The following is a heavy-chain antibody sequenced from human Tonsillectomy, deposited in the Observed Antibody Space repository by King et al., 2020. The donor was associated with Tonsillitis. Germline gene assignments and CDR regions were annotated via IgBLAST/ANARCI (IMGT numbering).Heavy chain of an antibody. CDR2: TSGGGEST. Sequence: VQLVESGGGLVQPGGSLRLSCAASGFTFSSYAMSWVRQPPGKGLEWVSTTSGGGESTYYADSVKGRFIISRDNSKNTLYLQMNSLRAEDTAVYYCVKDLPEPDYYFDYDAFDIWGQGTMVTVSS. CDR3: VKDLPEPDYYFDYDAFDI. J-gene: IGHJ3*02. V-gene: IGHV3-23*04. CDR1: GFTFSSYA. D-gene: IGHD3-9*01.